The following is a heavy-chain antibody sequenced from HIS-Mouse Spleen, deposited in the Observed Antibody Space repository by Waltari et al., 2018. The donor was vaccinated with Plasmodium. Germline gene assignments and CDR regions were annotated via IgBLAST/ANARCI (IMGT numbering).Heavy chain of an antibody. Sequence: EVQLLESGGGLVQPGGSLRLSCAASGFTFSSYAMSWVSQAPGEGLEGLLGISGSGGSTYYADSVKGRFTISRDNSKNTLYLQMNSLRAEDTAVYYCAKTIKYYDILTGYPFDYWGQGTLVTVSS. D-gene: IGHD3-9*01. CDR1: GFTFSSYA. CDR3: AKTIKYYDILTGYPFDY. V-gene: IGHV3-23*01. J-gene: IGHJ4*02. CDR2: ISGSGGST.